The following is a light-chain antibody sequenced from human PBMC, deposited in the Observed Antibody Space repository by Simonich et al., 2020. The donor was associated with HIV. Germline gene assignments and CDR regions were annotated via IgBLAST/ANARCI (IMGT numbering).Light chain of an antibody. CDR2: RNT. V-gene: IGLV1-47*01. Sequence: QSVLTQSPSASGTPGQRVTISCSGSSSNIGSNYVYWYQQLPRTAPKLLIYRNTQLPSGVPVRFSGSKSGTSASLAISGLRSEDEADYYCAEWDDSLSGAWVFGGGTKLTVL. CDR1: SSNIGSNY. J-gene: IGLJ3*02. CDR3: AEWDDSLSGAWV.